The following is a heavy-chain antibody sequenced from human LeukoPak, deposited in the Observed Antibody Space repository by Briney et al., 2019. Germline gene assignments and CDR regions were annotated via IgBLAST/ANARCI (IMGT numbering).Heavy chain of an antibody. Sequence: SGGSLRLSCAASGFTFSSYSMNWVRQAPGKGLEWVSSISSSSSYIYYADSVKGRFTISRDNAKNSLYLQMNSLRAEDTAVYYCARDLRYSSSTSDYWGQGTLVTVSS. J-gene: IGHJ4*02. CDR3: ARDLRYSSSTSDY. CDR1: GFTFSSYS. CDR2: ISSSSSYI. V-gene: IGHV3-21*01. D-gene: IGHD6-6*01.